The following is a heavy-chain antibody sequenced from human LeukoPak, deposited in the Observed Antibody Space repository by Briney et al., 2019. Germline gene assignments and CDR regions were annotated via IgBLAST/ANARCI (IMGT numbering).Heavy chain of an antibody. CDR3: AISGNYFSRDAFDI. J-gene: IGHJ3*02. D-gene: IGHD1-26*01. V-gene: IGHV4-34*01. Sequence: SETLSLTCAVYGGSFSGYYWSWLRQPPGKGLEWLGEINHSGSTNYNPSLKSRVTISGDTSKHHFSLELRSVTAADTAVYYCAISGNYFSRDAFDIWGQGTMVTVSS. CDR2: INHSGST. CDR1: GGSFSGYY.